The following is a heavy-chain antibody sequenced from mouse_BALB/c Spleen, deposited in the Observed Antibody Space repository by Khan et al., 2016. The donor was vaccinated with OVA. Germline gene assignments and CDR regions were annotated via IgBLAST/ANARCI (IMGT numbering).Heavy chain of an antibody. Sequence: VPLTEAGAELVKSGATVKLSCKASGLNIKDTYMHWLKQWPAQGLEWIGRIDPPNGNTKYDPKFQGKATITADTSSNTAYLQRSSLTSANTADYYGARMARKWGQGTTLTVSS. CDR3: ARMARK. J-gene: IGHJ2*01. CDR1: GLNIKDTY. V-gene: IGHV14-3*02. CDR2: IDPPNGNT.